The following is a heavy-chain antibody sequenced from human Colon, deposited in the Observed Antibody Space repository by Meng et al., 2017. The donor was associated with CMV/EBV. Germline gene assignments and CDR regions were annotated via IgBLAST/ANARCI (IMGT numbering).Heavy chain of an antibody. CDR1: GFTFTTYW. CDR3: ASLYGDHFDN. Sequence: GESLKISCAASGFTFTTYWMSWVRQAPGKGLEWVANIKHDGSERHYVDSVKGRFTISRDNAKNSLYLQVNSLRAEDTAVYYCASLYGDHFDNWGQRTPVTVSS. J-gene: IGHJ4*02. CDR2: IKHDGSER. D-gene: IGHD4-17*01. V-gene: IGHV3-7*01.